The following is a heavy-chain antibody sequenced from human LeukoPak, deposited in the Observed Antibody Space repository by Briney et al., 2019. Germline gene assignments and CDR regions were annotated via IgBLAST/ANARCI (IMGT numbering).Heavy chain of an antibody. CDR1: GFTFDDYA. CDR2: ISWNSGSI. J-gene: IGHJ4*02. CDR3: AKERRRSSSSGLVDY. D-gene: IGHD6-6*01. Sequence: SLSLSCAASGFTFDDYAMHWVRQAPGKGLEWVSGISWNSGSIGYADSAKGRFTISRDNAKDSLYLQMSSLRAEDTAWYYCAKERRRSSSSGLVDYWGQGTLVTVSS. V-gene: IGHV3-9*01.